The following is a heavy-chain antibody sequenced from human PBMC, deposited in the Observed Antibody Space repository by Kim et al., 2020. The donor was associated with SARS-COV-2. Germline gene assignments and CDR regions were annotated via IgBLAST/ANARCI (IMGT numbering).Heavy chain of an antibody. CDR2: ISSSSSYI. CDR1: GFTFSSYS. CDR3: ARLRDYYGSSGYYDY. V-gene: IGHV3-21*01. J-gene: IGHJ4*02. Sequence: GGSLRLSCAASGFTFSSYSMNWVRQAPGKGLEWVSSISSSSSYIYYADSVKGRFTISRDNAKNSLYLQMNSLRAEATAVYYCARLRDYYGSSGYYDYWGQGTLVTVSS. D-gene: IGHD3-22*01.